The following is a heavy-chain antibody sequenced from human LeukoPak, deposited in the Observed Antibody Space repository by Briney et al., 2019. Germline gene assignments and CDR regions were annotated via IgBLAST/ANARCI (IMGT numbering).Heavy chain of an antibody. CDR1: RFTFSSAT. V-gene: IGHV3-23*01. Sequence: PGGSLRLSCAASRFTFSSATMTWVRQDSGKGLEWVSGISGSGGSTWYADSVKGRFTISRDNSKNTLYLQMNSPRAEDTALYYCAKGYGMDVWGQGTTVTVSS. CDR2: ISGSGGST. CDR3: AKGYGMDV. J-gene: IGHJ6*02.